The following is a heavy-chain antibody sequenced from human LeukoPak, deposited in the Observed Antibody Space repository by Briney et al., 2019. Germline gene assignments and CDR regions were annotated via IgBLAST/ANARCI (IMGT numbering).Heavy chain of an antibody. Sequence: SGGSLRLSCAASGFTFSSYAMHWVRQAPGKGLEWVAVISYDGSNKYYADSVKGRFTISRDNSKNTLYLQMNSLRAEDTAVYYCARGLHDFWSGYPDYWGQGTLVTVSS. CDR3: ARGLHDFWSGYPDY. J-gene: IGHJ4*02. CDR1: GFTFSSYA. D-gene: IGHD3-3*01. V-gene: IGHV3-30-3*01. CDR2: ISYDGSNK.